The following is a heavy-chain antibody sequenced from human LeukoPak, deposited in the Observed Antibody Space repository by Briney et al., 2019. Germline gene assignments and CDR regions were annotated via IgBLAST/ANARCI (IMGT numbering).Heavy chain of an antibody. V-gene: IGHV3-74*01. CDR1: AFTFSTFA. J-gene: IGHJ4*02. CDR3: ARGGVSFNLDY. D-gene: IGHD6-13*01. Sequence: GGSLRLSCAASAFTFSTFAMHWVRQAPGKGLVWVSRINSDGSSTIYADSVKGRFTISRDNAKNTLYLQLNSLRAEDTAVYYCARGGVSFNLDYWGQGTLVTASS. CDR2: INSDGSST.